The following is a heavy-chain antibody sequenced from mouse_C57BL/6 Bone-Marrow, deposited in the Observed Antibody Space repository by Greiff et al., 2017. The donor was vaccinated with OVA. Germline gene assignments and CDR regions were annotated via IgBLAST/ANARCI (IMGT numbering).Heavy chain of an antibody. D-gene: IGHD1-1*02. CDR1: GYTFTSYW. Sequence: VQRVESGAELVMPGASVKLSCKASGYTFTSYWMHWVKQRPGQGLEWIGEIDPSDSYTNYNQKFKGKSTLTVDKSSSTAYMQLSSLTSEDSAVYYCARERYYDSFDYWGQGTTLTVSS. CDR3: ARERYYDSFDY. V-gene: IGHV1-69*01. CDR2: IDPSDSYT. J-gene: IGHJ2*01.